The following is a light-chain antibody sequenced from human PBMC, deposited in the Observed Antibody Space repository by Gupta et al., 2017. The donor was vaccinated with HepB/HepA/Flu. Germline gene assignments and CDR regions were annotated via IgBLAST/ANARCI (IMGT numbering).Light chain of an antibody. CDR1: SSDVGGYNY. CDR3: SSYTSSIVV. Sequence: QSALTQPASVPGCPGQSNTISCTGTSSDVGGYNYVSRYQQHPGKAPKLMIYDVSNRPSGVSNRFSGSKSGNTASLTISGLQAEDEADYYCSSYTSSIVVFGGGTKLTVL. V-gene: IGLV2-14*03. J-gene: IGLJ2*01. CDR2: DVS.